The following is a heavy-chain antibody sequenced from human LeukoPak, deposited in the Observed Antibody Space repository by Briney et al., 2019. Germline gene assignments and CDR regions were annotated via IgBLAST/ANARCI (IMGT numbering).Heavy chain of an antibody. CDR3: ARGRGYVWGSYRQGDY. Sequence: PSETLSLTCAVYGGSFSGYYWSWIRQPPGKGLEWIGEINHSGSTNYNPSLKSRVTISVDTSKNQFSLKLSSVTAADTAVYYCARGRGYVWGSYRQGDYWGQGTLVTVSS. J-gene: IGHJ4*02. D-gene: IGHD3-16*02. CDR1: GGSFSGYY. CDR2: INHSGST. V-gene: IGHV4-34*01.